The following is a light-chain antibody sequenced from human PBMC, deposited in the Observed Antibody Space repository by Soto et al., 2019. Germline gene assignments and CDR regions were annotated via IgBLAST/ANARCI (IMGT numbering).Light chain of an antibody. CDR3: LSYTTSSTAYV. Sequence: QSVLTQPASVSGSPGQSITFSCTGTSSDVGGYNYVSWFQQHPGKAPKLMISDVSNRPSGVSNRFSGSKSGNTASLTISGLQAEDEADYYCLSYTTSSTAYVFGTGTKVTVL. CDR2: DVS. CDR1: SSDVGGYNY. J-gene: IGLJ1*01. V-gene: IGLV2-14*01.